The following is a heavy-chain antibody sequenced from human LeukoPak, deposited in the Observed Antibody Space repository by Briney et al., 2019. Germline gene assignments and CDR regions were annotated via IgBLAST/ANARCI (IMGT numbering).Heavy chain of an antibody. Sequence: SVKVSCKASGSTFSSYAISWVRQAPGQGLEWMGGIIPIFGTANYAQKFQGRVTITADESTSTAYMELSSLRSEDTAVYYCARSPLRRYCSGGSCYSGSIDYWGQGTLVTVSS. J-gene: IGHJ4*02. CDR2: IIPIFGTA. V-gene: IGHV1-69*13. CDR3: ARSPLRRYCSGGSCYSGSIDY. D-gene: IGHD2-15*01. CDR1: GSTFSSYA.